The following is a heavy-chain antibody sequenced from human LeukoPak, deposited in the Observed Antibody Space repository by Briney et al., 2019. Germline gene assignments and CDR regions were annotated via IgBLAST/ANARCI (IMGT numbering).Heavy chain of an antibody. V-gene: IGHV4-59*01. D-gene: IGHD3-9*01. CDR1: GGXISSYY. CDR3: ARVRYSDVLTGYYGGGYFDY. CDR2: IYYTRST. J-gene: IGHJ4*02. Sequence: PSETLSLTCTVSGGXISSYYCSWIRQPPGKGLEWIGHIYYTRSTHYNPSLKSRVTISVDTSKNQFSLKLSSVTAADTAVYYCARVRYSDVLTGYYGGGYFDYWGQGTLVTVSS.